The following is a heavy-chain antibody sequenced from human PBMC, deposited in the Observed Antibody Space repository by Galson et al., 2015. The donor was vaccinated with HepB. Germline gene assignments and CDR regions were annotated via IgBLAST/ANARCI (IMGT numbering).Heavy chain of an antibody. Sequence: SLRLSCAASGFTFDDYTMHWVRQAPGKGLEWVSLISWDGGSTYYADSVKGRFTISRDNSKNSLYLQMNSLRTEDTALYYCAKGSIFSNYDILTGYYDYWGQGTLVTVSS. CDR3: AKGSIFSNYDILTGYYDY. CDR1: GFTFDDYT. CDR2: ISWDGGST. D-gene: IGHD3-9*01. J-gene: IGHJ4*02. V-gene: IGHV3-43*01.